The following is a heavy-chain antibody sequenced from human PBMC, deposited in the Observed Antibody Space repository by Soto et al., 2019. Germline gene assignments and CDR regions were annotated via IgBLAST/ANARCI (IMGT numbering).Heavy chain of an antibody. J-gene: IGHJ5*02. V-gene: IGHV4-59*01. Sequence: QVQLQESGPGLVKPSETLSLTCTVSGGSISTYYWSWIRQPPGKGLEWIGYINHSGTTSYNPSVKSRVTISVDTSNQFSLSLRSVTAADTAVYYCARDPTSTNWFDPWGQGTLVTVSS. CDR2: INHSGTT. CDR1: GGSISTYY. CDR3: ARDPTSTNWFDP.